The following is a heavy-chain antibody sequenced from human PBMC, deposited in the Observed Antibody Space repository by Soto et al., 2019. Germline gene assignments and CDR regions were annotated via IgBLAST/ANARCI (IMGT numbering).Heavy chain of an antibody. CDR1: GFSFDVYG. CDR3: TKVSRAGLGNYFDY. Sequence: GGSLRLSCAASGFSFDVYGMHWVRQVPGKGLEWVSGISWNGGNIGYVNSVWGRFTISRDNDKNSLYLQMNSLRPEDTAVYYCTKVSRAGLGNYFDYWGQGIMVTVSS. J-gene: IGHJ4*02. CDR2: ISWNGGNI. V-gene: IGHV3-9*01. D-gene: IGHD3-16*01.